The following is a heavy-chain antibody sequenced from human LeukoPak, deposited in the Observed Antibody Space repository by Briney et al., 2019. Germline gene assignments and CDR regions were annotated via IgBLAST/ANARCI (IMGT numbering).Heavy chain of an antibody. Sequence: GASVKVYCKASGGTFSSYAISWVRQAPGQGLEWMGGIIPIFGTANYAQKFQGRVTITADKSTSTAYMELSSLRSEDTAVYYCAVSVAGKVDYWGQGTLVTVSS. V-gene: IGHV1-69*06. CDR1: GGTFSSYA. D-gene: IGHD6-19*01. J-gene: IGHJ4*02. CDR2: IIPIFGTA. CDR3: AVSVAGKVDY.